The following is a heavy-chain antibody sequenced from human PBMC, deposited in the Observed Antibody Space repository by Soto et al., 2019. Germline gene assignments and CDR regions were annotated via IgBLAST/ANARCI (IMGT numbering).Heavy chain of an antibody. CDR1: GFTFSSYG. J-gene: IGHJ6*02. CDR3: AKDLAPLTYDVDISLYGMDV. Sequence: GGSLRLSCAASGFTFSSYGMHWVRQAPGKGLEWVAVISYDGSNKYYADSVKGRFTISRDNSKNTLYLQMNRLRAEDTAVYYCAKDLAPLTYDVDISLYGMDVWGQGTTVTVSS. V-gene: IGHV3-30*18. D-gene: IGHD5-12*01. CDR2: ISYDGSNK.